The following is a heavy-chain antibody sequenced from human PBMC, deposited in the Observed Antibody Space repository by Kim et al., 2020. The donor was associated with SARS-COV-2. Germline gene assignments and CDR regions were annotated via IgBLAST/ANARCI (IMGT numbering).Heavy chain of an antibody. CDR1: GGSISSYY. D-gene: IGHD5-12*01. J-gene: IGHJ6*02. Sequence: SETLSLTCTVSGGSISSYYWSWIRQPPGKGLEWIGYIYYSGSTNYNPSLKSRVTISVDTSKNQFSLKLSSVTAADTAVYYCARDTRRDGYNRRLDYYYYYGMDVWGQGTTVTVSS. V-gene: IGHV4-59*01. CDR2: IYYSGST. CDR3: ARDTRRDGYNRRLDYYYYYGMDV.